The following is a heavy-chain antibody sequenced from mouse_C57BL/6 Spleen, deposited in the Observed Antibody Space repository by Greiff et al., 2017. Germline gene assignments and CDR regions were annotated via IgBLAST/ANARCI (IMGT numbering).Heavy chain of an antibody. D-gene: IGHD2-4*01. CDR2: INPYNGGT. J-gene: IGHJ2*01. CDR3: ARTSIYYDYDRGDY. CDR1: GYTFTDYY. Sequence: EVQLQQSGPVLVKPGASVKMSCKASGYTFTDYYMNWVKQSHGKSLEWIGVINPYNGGTSYNQKFKGKATLTVDKSSSTAYMELNSLTSEDSAVYYCARTSIYYDYDRGDYWGQGTTLTVSS. V-gene: IGHV1-19*01.